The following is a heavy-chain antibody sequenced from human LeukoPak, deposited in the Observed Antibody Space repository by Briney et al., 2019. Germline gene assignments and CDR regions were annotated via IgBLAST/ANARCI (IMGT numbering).Heavy chain of an antibody. Sequence: GESLKIPCKGSGYNFSNYGIGWVRQMPGKGLEWMGLIDPGDSHAIYSLSFQGQVTISADKSISAAYLQWSSLKASDTAMYYCARHGVGAGLAAAYIWGQGTLLTVSS. CDR3: ARHGVGAGLAAAYI. CDR2: IDPGDSHA. J-gene: IGHJ4*02. D-gene: IGHD6-13*01. CDR1: GYNFSNYG. V-gene: IGHV5-51*01.